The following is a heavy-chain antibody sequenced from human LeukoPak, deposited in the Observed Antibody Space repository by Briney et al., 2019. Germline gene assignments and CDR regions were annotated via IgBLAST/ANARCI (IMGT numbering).Heavy chain of an antibody. CDR1: GFTFSSYS. CDR2: ISSSSSYI. CDR3: ARDGPKCQLLYHSYYFDY. J-gene: IGHJ4*02. D-gene: IGHD2-2*02. V-gene: IGHV3-21*01. Sequence: GGSLRLSCAASGFTFSSYSMNWVRQAPGKGLEWVSSISSSSSYIYYADSVKGRFTISRDNAKNSLYLQMNSLRAEDTAVYYCARDGPKCQLLYHSYYFDYWGQGTLVTVSS.